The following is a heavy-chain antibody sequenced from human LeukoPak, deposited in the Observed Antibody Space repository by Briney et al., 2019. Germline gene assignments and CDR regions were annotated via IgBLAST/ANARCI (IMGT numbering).Heavy chain of an antibody. J-gene: IGHJ5*02. D-gene: IGHD3-22*01. CDR2: IYYSGNT. Sequence: SETLSLTCTVSGGSISSYYWSWIRQPPGKGLEWIGYIYYSGNTNYNHSLKSRVTISVDTSKNQFSLKLSSVTAADTAVYYCARQESDSSGYSRFDPWGQGPRSPSPQ. V-gene: IGHV4-59*08. CDR1: GGSISSYY. CDR3: ARQESDSSGYSRFDP.